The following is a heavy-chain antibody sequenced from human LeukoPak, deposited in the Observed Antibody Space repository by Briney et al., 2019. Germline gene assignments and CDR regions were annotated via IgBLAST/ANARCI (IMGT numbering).Heavy chain of an antibody. D-gene: IGHD4-23*01. V-gene: IGHV3-48*03. Sequence: GGSLRLSCAASGFTFSSYEMNWVRQAPGKGLEWVSYISSSGSTIYYADSVKGRFTISRDNAKNSLCLHMNSLRAEDTAVYYCARDFYYGGAFDYWGQGTLVTVSS. CDR2: ISSSGSTI. CDR1: GFTFSSYE. CDR3: ARDFYYGGAFDY. J-gene: IGHJ4*02.